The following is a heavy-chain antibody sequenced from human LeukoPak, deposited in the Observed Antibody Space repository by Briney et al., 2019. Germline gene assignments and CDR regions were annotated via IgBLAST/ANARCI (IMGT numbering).Heavy chain of an antibody. Sequence: PGGSLRLSCAASGFTFSSYAMSWVRQAPGKGLEWVSAISGSGGSTYYADSVKGRFTISRDNSKSTLHLQMNSLRAEDTAVYCCAKDRTISGYTPLSWGQGPLVTVSS. CDR1: GFTFSSYA. CDR2: ISGSGGST. J-gene: IGHJ5*02. V-gene: IGHV3-23*01. CDR3: AKDRTISGYTPLS. D-gene: IGHD3-3*01.